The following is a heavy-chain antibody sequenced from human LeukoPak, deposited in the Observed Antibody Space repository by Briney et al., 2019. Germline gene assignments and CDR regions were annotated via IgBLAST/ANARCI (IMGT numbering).Heavy chain of an antibody. V-gene: IGHV4-61*02. D-gene: IGHD3-9*01. CDR3: ARDRKLLRYFDWYFDL. J-gene: IGHJ2*01. CDR1: GGSISSGSYY. CDR2: IYTSGSA. Sequence: PSQTLSLTCTVSGGSISSGSYYWSWIRQPAGKGLEWIGRIYTSGSANYNPSLKSRVTISVDTSKNQFSLKLSSVTAADTAVYYCARDRKLLRYFDWYFDLWGRGTLVTVSS.